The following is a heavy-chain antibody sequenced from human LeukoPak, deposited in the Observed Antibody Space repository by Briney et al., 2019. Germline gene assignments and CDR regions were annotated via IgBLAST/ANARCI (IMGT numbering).Heavy chain of an antibody. V-gene: IGHV4-4*02. CDR1: GGSISSSNW. J-gene: IGHJ6*02. CDR2: IYHSGST. D-gene: IGHD3-16*01. CDR3: ARGRGKNSYGMDV. Sequence: PSGTLSLTCAVSGGSISSSNWWSWVRQPPGKGLEWIGEIYHSGSTNYNPSLKSRVTISVDTSKNQFSLKLSSVTAADTAVYYCARGRGKNSYGMDVWGQGTTVTVSS.